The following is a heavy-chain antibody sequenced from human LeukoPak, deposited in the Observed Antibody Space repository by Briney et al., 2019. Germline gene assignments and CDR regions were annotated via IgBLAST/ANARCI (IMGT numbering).Heavy chain of an antibody. Sequence: SETLSLTCTVSAGSISSSSYYWGWLRQPPGKGLEWVGSIYCSETTYYNPSLKSRVTISIDTSKNHFSLRLSSVTAADTAVYYCARQRYYGSGSYSLNWFDPWGQGTLVTVSS. CDR3: ARQRYYGSGSYSLNWFDP. V-gene: IGHV4-39*01. CDR1: AGSISSSSYY. J-gene: IGHJ5*02. CDR2: IYCSETT. D-gene: IGHD3-10*01.